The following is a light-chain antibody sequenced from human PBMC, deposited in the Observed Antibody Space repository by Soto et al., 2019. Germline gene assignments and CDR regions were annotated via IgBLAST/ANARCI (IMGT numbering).Light chain of an antibody. V-gene: IGLV2-8*01. CDR2: EVS. Sequence: QSALTQPPSASGSPGQSVTISCTGNSSDVGGYNYVSWYQHHPGKAPKLMIYEVSKRPSGVPDRFSGSKSGNTASLTVSGLQAEDEADYYCNSYAGSNNVVFGGGTKLTVL. CDR1: SSDVGGYNY. CDR3: NSYAGSNNVV. J-gene: IGLJ2*01.